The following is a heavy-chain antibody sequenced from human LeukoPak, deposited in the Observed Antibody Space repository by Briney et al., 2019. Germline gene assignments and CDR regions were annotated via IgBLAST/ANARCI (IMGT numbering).Heavy chain of an antibody. D-gene: IGHD3-10*01. Sequence: PGGSLRLSCAASGFTFDDYAMHWVRQAPGKGLEWVSGISWNSGSIGYADSVKGRFTISRDNAKNSLYLQMNSLRAEDTALYYCAKDSYYGPGSYKYFDYWGQGTLVTVSS. J-gene: IGHJ4*02. CDR1: GFTFDDYA. CDR3: AKDSYYGPGSYKYFDY. V-gene: IGHV3-9*01. CDR2: ISWNSGSI.